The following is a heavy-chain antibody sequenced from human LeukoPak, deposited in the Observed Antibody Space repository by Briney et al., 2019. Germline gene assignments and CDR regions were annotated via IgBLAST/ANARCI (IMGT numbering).Heavy chain of an antibody. D-gene: IGHD3-10*01. CDR1: GYTFTSYG. Sequence: ASVKVSCKASGYTFTSYGISWVRQAPGQGLEWMGWISAYNGNTNYAQKLQGRVTMTKDTSTSTAYMELRSLRSDDTAVYYCARELTYYGSGSYYLDYWGQGTLVTVSS. J-gene: IGHJ4*02. CDR2: ISAYNGNT. V-gene: IGHV1-18*01. CDR3: ARELTYYGSGSYYLDY.